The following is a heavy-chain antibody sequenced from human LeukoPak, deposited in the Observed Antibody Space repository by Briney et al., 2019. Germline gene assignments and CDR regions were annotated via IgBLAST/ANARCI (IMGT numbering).Heavy chain of an antibody. CDR3: ARVLVTVTKGFDI. CDR2: VSYIGST. D-gene: IGHD4-11*01. J-gene: IGHJ3*02. CDR1: ADSFSSPY. V-gene: IGHV4-59*11. Sequence: ETLTLPCAVSADSFSSPYWTWIRQPPGEGLEWIGYVSYIGSTNYRPFVKTRVTISIDPSKNKFSLKLTYVTAADTAVYYCARVLVTVTKGFDIWGQGTMVSVSS.